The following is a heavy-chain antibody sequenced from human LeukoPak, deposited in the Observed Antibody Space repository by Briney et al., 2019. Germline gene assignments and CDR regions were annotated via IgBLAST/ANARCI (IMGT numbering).Heavy chain of an antibody. Sequence: SETLSLTCTVSGVSISSGSHYWSWIRQPAGKGLEWIGRIYTSGNTNYNPSLKSRVTISGDTSRNQLSLKLSSVTAADTAVYYCARVGDGYNLWYFDLWGRGTLVTVSS. CDR2: IYTSGNT. J-gene: IGHJ2*01. CDR3: ARVGDGYNLWYFDL. CDR1: GVSISSGSHY. D-gene: IGHD5-24*01. V-gene: IGHV4-61*02.